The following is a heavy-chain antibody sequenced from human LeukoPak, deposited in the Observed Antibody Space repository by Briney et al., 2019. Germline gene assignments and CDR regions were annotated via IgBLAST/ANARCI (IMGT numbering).Heavy chain of an antibody. CDR3: ARADCPSSTCYLRRSWFDP. J-gene: IGHJ5*02. CDR2: ISFSSTYI. Sequence: GGSLRLSCAASGFSLASYDMNWIRQAPGKGLEWVSSISFSSTYIYYRASVKGRFTISRDNAKNSLYLEMNNLRDEDTAVYYCARADCPSSTCYLRRSWFDPWGQGTLVTVSS. CDR1: GFSLASYD. V-gene: IGHV3-21*06. D-gene: IGHD2-2*01.